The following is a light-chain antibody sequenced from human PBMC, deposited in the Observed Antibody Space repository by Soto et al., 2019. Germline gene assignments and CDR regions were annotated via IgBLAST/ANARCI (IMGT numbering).Light chain of an antibody. CDR3: CSYTDIALDVV. J-gene: IGLJ2*01. CDR2: EVR. CDR1: MRDVGAYNL. V-gene: IGLV2-14*01. Sequence: QSALTQPASVSGSPGQSITISCAGTMRDVGAYNLVSWYQQHPGRAPQLIIYEVRNRPSGISFRFSGSKSGNTASLTISGLQAEDEADYYCCSYTDIALDVVFGGGTQLTVL.